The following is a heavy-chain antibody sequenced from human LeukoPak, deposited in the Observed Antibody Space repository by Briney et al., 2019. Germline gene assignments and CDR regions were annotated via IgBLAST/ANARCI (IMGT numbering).Heavy chain of an antibody. CDR1: GGTFSSYA. D-gene: IGHD1-26*01. CDR3: ARTGELLGIDY. CDR2: ISAYNGNT. V-gene: IGHV1-18*01. J-gene: IGHJ4*02. Sequence: ASVKVSCRASGGTFSSYAISWVRQAPGQGLEWMGWISAYNGNTNYAQKLQGRVTMTTDTTTSTAYMELRSLRSDDTAVYYCARTGELLGIDYWGQGTLVTVSS.